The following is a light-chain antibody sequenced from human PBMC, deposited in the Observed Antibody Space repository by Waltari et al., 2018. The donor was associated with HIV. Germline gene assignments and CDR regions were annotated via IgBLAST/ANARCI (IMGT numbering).Light chain of an antibody. J-gene: IGLJ2*01. Sequence: SYELTQPPSVSVSPGQTAIITCSGDTLGTKYTSWYQQKTGQSPFLVNYQDNKRPSGIPGRFSGSNSGNTATLTISGTHVIDEADYYCQAWDSSAAVFGGGTKLTVL. CDR2: QDN. V-gene: IGLV3-1*01. CDR1: TLGTKY. CDR3: QAWDSSAAV.